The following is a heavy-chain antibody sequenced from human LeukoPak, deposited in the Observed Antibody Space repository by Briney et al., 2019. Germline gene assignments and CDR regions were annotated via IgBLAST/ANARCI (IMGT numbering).Heavy chain of an antibody. D-gene: IGHD3-16*01. CDR3: APSRALGASDI. V-gene: IGHV1-69*04. CDR2: IIPILGIV. J-gene: IGHJ3*02. CDR1: GGTFSSYA. Sequence: SVKVSCKASGGTFSSYAIIWVRQAPGQGLEWMGRIIPILGIVNYAQKFQGRVTITADKSTSTAYMELSSLRSEDTAVYYCAPSRALGASDIWGQGTMVTVSS.